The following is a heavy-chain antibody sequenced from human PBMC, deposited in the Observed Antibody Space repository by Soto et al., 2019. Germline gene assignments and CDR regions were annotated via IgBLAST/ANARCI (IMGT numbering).Heavy chain of an antibody. CDR2: IIPIFGTA. CDR3: ARLGGYSYGYDYYYGMDV. V-gene: IGHV1-69*13. CDR1: GGTFSSYA. J-gene: IGHJ6*02. Sequence: ASVKVSCKASGGTFSSYAISWVRQAPGQGLEWMGGIIPIFGTANYAQKFQGRVTITADESTSTAYMELSSLRSEDTAVYYCARLGGYSYGYDYYYGMDVWGQGTTVTVS. D-gene: IGHD5-18*01.